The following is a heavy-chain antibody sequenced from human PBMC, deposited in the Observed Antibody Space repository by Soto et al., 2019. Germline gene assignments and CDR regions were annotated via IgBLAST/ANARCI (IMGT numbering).Heavy chain of an antibody. CDR3: ARDTGDTAMDPNYYYFGMDV. Sequence: GASVKVSCKASGYTFTGYYMHWVRQAPGQGLEWMGWIDPNSGGTNYAQKFQGWVTMTRDTSISTAYMELSRLRSDDTAVYYCARDTGDTAMDPNYYYFGMDVWGQGITVTVSS. CDR2: IDPNSGGT. CDR1: GYTFTGYY. D-gene: IGHD5-18*01. J-gene: IGHJ6*02. V-gene: IGHV1-2*04.